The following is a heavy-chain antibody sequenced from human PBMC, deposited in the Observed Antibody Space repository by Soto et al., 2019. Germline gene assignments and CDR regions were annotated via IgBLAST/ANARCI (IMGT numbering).Heavy chain of an antibody. D-gene: IGHD6-13*01. Sequence: EVQLLESGGGLVQPGGSLRLSCAASGFTFSSYAMSWVRQAPGKGLEWVSAISGSGGSTYYANSVKGRFTFSRDNSKNTLSLQMNPLRAENTAVYYCARRTSSWSFDYWGQGTLVTVSS. V-gene: IGHV3-23*01. CDR3: ARRTSSWSFDY. J-gene: IGHJ4*02. CDR1: GFTFSSYA. CDR2: ISGSGGST.